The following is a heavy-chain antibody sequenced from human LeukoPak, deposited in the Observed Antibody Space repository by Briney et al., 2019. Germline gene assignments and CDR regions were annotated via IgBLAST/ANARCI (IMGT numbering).Heavy chain of an antibody. V-gene: IGHV3-23*01. Sequence: GGSPRLSCAATGFTSSSYTMSWIRQAPGMGLEWVSAISGSGGSTYDADSVKGRFTISRDNSKSTLYLQMNSLRAEDTAVYYCAKETMPGSDYWGQGTLVTVSS. D-gene: IGHD3-10*01. J-gene: IGHJ4*02. CDR2: ISGSGGST. CDR1: GFTSSSYT. CDR3: AKETMPGSDY.